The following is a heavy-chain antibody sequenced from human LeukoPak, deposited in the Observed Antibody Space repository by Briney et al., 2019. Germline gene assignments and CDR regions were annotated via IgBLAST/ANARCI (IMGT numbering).Heavy chain of an antibody. CDR2: ISGGGSGT. Sequence: PGWSLRLSFAASAFTFRSYAMSWVGQAPGKGLEGVSAISGGGSGTYYADSVKGRFTISRDNSKNTLYLQMSSLRAEDTAVYYCAKEQNAKGYFDFWGQGSLVTVSS. CDR3: AKEQNAKGYFDF. V-gene: IGHV3-23*01. D-gene: IGHD1-1*01. CDR1: AFTFRSYA. J-gene: IGHJ4*02.